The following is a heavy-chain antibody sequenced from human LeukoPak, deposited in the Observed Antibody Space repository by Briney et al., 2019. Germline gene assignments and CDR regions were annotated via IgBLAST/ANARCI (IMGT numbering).Heavy chain of an antibody. D-gene: IGHD5-24*01. CDR2: IFSNGDT. CDR3: TRDQMNY. J-gene: IGHJ4*02. CDR1: EFTVSRNY. Sequence: SGGSLRLSCTASEFTVSRNYMLWVHQAPGKGLEWVSLIFSNGDTHYADSVKGRFTISRDTSKNTVSLQMNSLRVEDTAMYYCTRDQMNYWGQGTLVTVSS. V-gene: IGHV3-53*01.